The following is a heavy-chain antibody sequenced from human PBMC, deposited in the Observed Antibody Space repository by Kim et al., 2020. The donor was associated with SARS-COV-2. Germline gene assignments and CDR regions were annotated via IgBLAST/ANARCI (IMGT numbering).Heavy chain of an antibody. V-gene: IGHV1-46*01. Sequence: AQKFQGRVTMTRDTSTRTVYMELRSLRSEDTAVYYCARGGYSYGPYYFDYWGQGTLVTVSS. J-gene: IGHJ4*02. D-gene: IGHD5-18*01. CDR3: ARGGYSYGPYYFDY.